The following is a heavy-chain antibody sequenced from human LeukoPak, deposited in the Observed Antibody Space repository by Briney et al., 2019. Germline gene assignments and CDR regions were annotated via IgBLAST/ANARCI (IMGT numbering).Heavy chain of an antibody. CDR1: GFPFSRDW. Sequence: GGSLRLSCAASGFPFSRDWMHWVRQAPGKGLAWVSRINSDGTSTIYADSVKGRFTISRDNAKNTLYLQMNSLRAEDTAVYYCARMASGVTGYWGQGTLVTVSS. CDR2: INSDGTST. J-gene: IGHJ4*02. CDR3: ARMASGVTGY. D-gene: IGHD5-24*01. V-gene: IGHV3-74*01.